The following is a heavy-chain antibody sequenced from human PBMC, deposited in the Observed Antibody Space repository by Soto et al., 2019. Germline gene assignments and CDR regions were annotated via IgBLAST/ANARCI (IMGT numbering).Heavy chain of an antibody. CDR3: LLIYGYILRVMVF. D-gene: IGHD5-18*01. V-gene: IGHV1-69*13. CDR2: IIPIFGTA. J-gene: IGHJ6*02. CDR1: GGTFSSYA. Sequence: ASVKVSCKASGGTFSSYAISWVRQAPGQGLERMGGIIPIFGTANYAQKFQGRVTITADESTSTAYMELSSLRSEDTAGYYCLLIYGYILRVMVFCGQGSPVTGSS.